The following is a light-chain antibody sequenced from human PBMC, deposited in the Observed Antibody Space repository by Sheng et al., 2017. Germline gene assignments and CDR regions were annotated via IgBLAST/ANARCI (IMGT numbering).Light chain of an antibody. CDR2: DGF. CDR1: QSVDNF. CDR3: QQRRNWPPLT. Sequence: ETVLTQSPATLSLSPGERATLSCRASQSVDNFLAWYQQKPGQAPRLLIYDGFNRATGIPARFSGSVSGTDFTLTISSLEPEDFAVYYCQQRRNWPPLTFGGGTKVEIK. J-gene: IGKJ4*01. V-gene: IGKV3-11*01.